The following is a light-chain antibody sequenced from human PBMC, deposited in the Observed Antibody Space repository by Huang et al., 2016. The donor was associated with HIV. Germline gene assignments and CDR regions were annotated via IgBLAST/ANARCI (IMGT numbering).Light chain of an antibody. V-gene: IGKV3-15*01. CDR3: QQYNNWPPPYT. J-gene: IGKJ2*01. CDR1: QTVNNY. CDR2: GAS. Sequence: EIVMTQSPATLSASPGERATLSCRASQTVNNYLAWYQQRPGQAPRLLIYGASTRATGIPARFSGSGSGTEFTLTISSLQSEDFAVYYCQQYNNWPPPYTFGQGTKLEIK.